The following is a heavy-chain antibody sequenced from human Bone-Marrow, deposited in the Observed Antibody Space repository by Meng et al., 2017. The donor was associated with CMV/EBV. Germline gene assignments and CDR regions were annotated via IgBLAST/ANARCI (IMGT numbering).Heavy chain of an antibody. CDR3: TRLHKFDP. CDR2: IRSKANSYAT. V-gene: IGHV3-73*01. CDR1: GFTFSGSA. Sequence: GESLKISCAASGFTFSGSAMHWVRQASGKGLEWVGRIRSKANSYATAYAASMKGRFTISRDDSKNTAYLQMNSLKTEDTAVYYCTRLHKFDPWGQGTLVTVSS. J-gene: IGHJ5*02.